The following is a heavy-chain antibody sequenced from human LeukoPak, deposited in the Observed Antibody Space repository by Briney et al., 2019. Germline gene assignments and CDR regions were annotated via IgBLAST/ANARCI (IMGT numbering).Heavy chain of an antibody. CDR3: ARDRETVYYDSSGYLNWFDP. CDR1: GYTFTGYY. D-gene: IGHD3-22*01. Sequence: ASVKVSCKASGYTFTGYYMHWVRQAPGQGLEWMGWINPNSGGTNYAQKLQGRVTMTTDTSTSTAYMELRSLRSDDTAVYYCARDRETVYYDSSGYLNWFDPWGQGTLVTVSS. CDR2: INPNSGGT. J-gene: IGHJ5*02. V-gene: IGHV1-2*02.